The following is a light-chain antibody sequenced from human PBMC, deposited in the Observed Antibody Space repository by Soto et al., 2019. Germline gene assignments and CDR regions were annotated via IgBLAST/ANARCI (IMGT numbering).Light chain of an antibody. J-gene: IGLJ2*01. Sequence: QSVLTQPASVSGSPGQSITISCTGTASDVGGYKYVSWYQQHPGKAPKLLIYEVSNRPSGVSNRFSGSKSGNTASLTISGLQAEDEAEYYCSSYRTISTLVFGGGTKLTVL. CDR2: EVS. CDR1: ASDVGGYKY. V-gene: IGLV2-14*01. CDR3: SSYRTISTLV.